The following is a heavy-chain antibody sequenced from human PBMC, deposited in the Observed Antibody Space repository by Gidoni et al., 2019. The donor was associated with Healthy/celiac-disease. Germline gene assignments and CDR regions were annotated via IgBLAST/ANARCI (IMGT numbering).Heavy chain of an antibody. CDR2: ISYDGSNK. Sequence: QVQLVESGGGVVQPGRSLSLSCAASGFHFSSYGMHWVRQAPGKGLERVAVISYDGSNKYYADSVKGRFTISRDNSKNTLYLQMNSLRAEDTAVYYCAKDRGIAVYSYYFDYWGQGTLVTVSS. J-gene: IGHJ4*02. V-gene: IGHV3-30*18. CDR3: AKDRGIAVYSYYFDY. D-gene: IGHD6-19*01. CDR1: GFHFSSYG.